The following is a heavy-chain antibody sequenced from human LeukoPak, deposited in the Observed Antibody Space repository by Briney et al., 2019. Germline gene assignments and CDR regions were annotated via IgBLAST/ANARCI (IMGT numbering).Heavy chain of an antibody. CDR3: ARAWMQLWPYDY. CDR1: GFTVSSNY. Sequence: GGSLRLSCAASGFTVSSNYMSWVRQAPGKGLEWVANIKQDGSEKYYVDSVKGRFTISRDNAKNSLYLQMNSLRAEDTAIYYCARAWMQLWPYDYWGQGTLVTVSS. J-gene: IGHJ4*02. V-gene: IGHV3-7*03. D-gene: IGHD5-18*01. CDR2: IKQDGSEK.